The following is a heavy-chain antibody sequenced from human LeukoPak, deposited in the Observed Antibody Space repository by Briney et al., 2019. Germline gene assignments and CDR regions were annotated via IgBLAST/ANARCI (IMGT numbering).Heavy chain of an antibody. CDR1: GGTFSSYA. Sequence: GASVKVSCEASGGTFSSYAISWVRQAPGQGLEWMGGIIPIFGTANYAQKFQGRVTITTDESTSTAYMELSSLRSEDTAVYYCARGAYGGYVLYYYYMDVWGKGTTVTVSS. V-gene: IGHV1-69*05. J-gene: IGHJ6*03. CDR2: IIPIFGTA. CDR3: ARGAYGGYVLYYYYMDV. D-gene: IGHD4-17*01.